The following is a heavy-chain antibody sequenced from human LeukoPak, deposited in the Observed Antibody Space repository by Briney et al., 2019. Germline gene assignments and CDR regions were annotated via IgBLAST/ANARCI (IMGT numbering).Heavy chain of an antibody. CDR3: ARDRSCCYTVDAFDI. J-gene: IGHJ3*02. Sequence: GASVKVSCKASGYTFSDSYIHFVRQAPGQGLEWMGRINPNSGDPNYPQKFQGRVTMTRNTSISTAYMELSSLRSEDTAVYYCARDRSCCYTVDAFDIWGQGTMVTVSS. CDR1: GYTFSDSY. CDR2: INPNSGDP. D-gene: IGHD2-2*02. V-gene: IGHV1-2*06.